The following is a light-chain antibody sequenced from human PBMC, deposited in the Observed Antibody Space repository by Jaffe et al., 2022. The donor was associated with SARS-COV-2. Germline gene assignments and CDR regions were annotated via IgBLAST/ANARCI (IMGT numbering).Light chain of an antibody. CDR3: SSYTSSSIVV. CDR2: DVS. V-gene: IGLV2-14*01. J-gene: IGLJ2*01. Sequence: QSALTQPASVSGSPGQSITISCTGTSSDVGGYNFVSWYQQHPGKAPKFMIYDVSNRPSGVSNRFSGSKSGNTASLTISGLQAEDEADYYCSSYTSSSIVVFGGGTKLTVL. CDR1: SSDVGGYNF.